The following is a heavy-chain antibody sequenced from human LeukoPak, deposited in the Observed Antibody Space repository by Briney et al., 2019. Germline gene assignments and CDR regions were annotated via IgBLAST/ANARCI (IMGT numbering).Heavy chain of an antibody. J-gene: IGHJ5*02. V-gene: IGHV5-10-1*01. CDR2: IDPSDSYI. CDR1: GYSFSSYW. CDR3: ARHGSGSSWFDP. Sequence: ESLRISCKGSGYSFSSYWISWVRQMPGKGLEWMGRIDPSDSYINYSPSFQGHVTMSADKSISTAYLQWSSLKASDTAIYYCARHGSGSSWFDPWGQGTLASVSS. D-gene: IGHD1-26*01.